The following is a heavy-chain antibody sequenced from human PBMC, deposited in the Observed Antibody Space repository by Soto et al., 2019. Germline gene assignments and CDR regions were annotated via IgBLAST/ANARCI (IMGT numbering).Heavy chain of an antibody. Sequence: GASVKVSCKVSGYTLTELSMHWVRQAPGKGLEWMGGFDPEDGETIYAQKFQGRVTMTEDTSTDTAYMELSSLRSEDTAVYYCATGYYYDRSGPRDYFDYWGQGTLVTVSS. CDR2: FDPEDGET. J-gene: IGHJ4*02. V-gene: IGHV1-24*01. CDR3: ATGYYYDRSGPRDYFDY. D-gene: IGHD3-22*01. CDR1: GYTLTELS.